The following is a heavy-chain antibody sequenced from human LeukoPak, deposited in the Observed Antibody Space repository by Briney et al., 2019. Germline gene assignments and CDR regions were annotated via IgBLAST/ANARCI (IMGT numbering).Heavy chain of an antibody. CDR1: GFTFSSYG. CDR3: SRDLRGADDY. V-gene: IGHV3-23*01. CDR2: ISDRGGST. Sequence: GGSLRLSCAASGFTFSSYGMSWVRQGPGKGLEWVSAISDRGGSTYYADSVKGRFTISRDNAKNTLYLQMNSLRAEDTAVYYCSRDLRGADDYWGQGTLVTVSS. D-gene: IGHD1-26*01. J-gene: IGHJ4*02.